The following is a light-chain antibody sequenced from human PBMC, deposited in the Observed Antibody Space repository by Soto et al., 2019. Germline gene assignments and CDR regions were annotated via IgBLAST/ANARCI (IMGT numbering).Light chain of an antibody. Sequence: EIVLTQSPGTLSLSPGERATLSCRASQSVSSSYLAWYQQKPGQAPRLLIYGASSTATGIPDRFSGSGSGTDFTLTISRLEPEDFAVYYCQQYCSSLSYTFGQGTKLEIK. J-gene: IGKJ2*01. CDR2: GAS. V-gene: IGKV3-20*01. CDR3: QQYCSSLSYT. CDR1: QSVSSSY.